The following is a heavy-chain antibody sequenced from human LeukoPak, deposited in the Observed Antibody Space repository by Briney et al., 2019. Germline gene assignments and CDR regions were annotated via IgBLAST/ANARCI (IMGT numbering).Heavy chain of an antibody. CDR2: ISYDGSNK. CDR3: ARDSYSGSYYNLDYFDY. CDR1: GFTFSSYA. J-gene: IGHJ4*02. V-gene: IGHV3-30*04. Sequence: GGSLRLSCAASGFTFSSYAMHWVRQAPGKGLEWVAVISYDGSNKYYADSVKGRFTISRDNSKNTLYLQMNSLRAEDTAVYYCARDSYSGSYYNLDYFDYWGQGTLVTVSS. D-gene: IGHD1-26*01.